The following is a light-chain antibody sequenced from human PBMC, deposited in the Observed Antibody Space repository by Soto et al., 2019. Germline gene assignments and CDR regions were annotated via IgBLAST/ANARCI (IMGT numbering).Light chain of an antibody. CDR1: QGVLARSNNKNY. CDR3: QQYYSTVYT. V-gene: IGKV4-1*01. Sequence: DIVMAQSPDSLAVPLGERATINCRSSQGVLARSNNKNYLAWYQQKPGQPPKLLIYWASTRQSGVPDRFSGGGSGTDFTLTISSLQAEDVAVYYCQQYYSTVYTFGQGTKLEIK. CDR2: WAS. J-gene: IGKJ2*01.